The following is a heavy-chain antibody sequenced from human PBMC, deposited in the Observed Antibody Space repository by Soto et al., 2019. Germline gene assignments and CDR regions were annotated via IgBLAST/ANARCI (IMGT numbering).Heavy chain of an antibody. CDR2: IRGFSPYT. CDR3: ARDRGYDAHDYYYNAMDV. V-gene: IGHV3-21*01. J-gene: IGHJ6*02. CDR1: GFTFRTYT. D-gene: IGHD3-10*01. Sequence: GGSLRLSCISSGFTFRTYTMNWVRQAPGKGLEWVSGIRGFSPYTFYAEPVKGRFTISRDNAKNSLYLQMNSLRAEDTAVYYCARDRGYDAHDYYYNAMDVWGQGTTVTVSS.